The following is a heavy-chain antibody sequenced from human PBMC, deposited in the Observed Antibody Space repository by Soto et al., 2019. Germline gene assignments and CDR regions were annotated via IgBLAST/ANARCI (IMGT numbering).Heavy chain of an antibody. Sequence: GGSLRLSCAVSGFTVSSSYISWVRQAPGKGLEWAANIYSGGITHYADSVKGRFTVSRDNSNNTVFFQMNSLTAEDTAVYYCARVPRYDSGVFHGMDVWGRGTMVTVSS. J-gene: IGHJ6*02. D-gene: IGHD3-10*01. CDR3: ARVPRYDSGVFHGMDV. V-gene: IGHV3-66*01. CDR1: GFTVSSSY. CDR2: IYSGGIT.